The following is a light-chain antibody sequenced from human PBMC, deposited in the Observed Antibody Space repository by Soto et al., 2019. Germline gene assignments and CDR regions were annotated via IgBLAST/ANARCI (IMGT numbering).Light chain of an antibody. Sequence: QSVLTQPASVSGSPGQSITISCTGTSSDVGGYNFVSWYQQHPGKAPKIMLYNVYDRPSGISHRFSGSRSGNTASLTISGLQPEDEAHYYCNSYTSSSTLVFGGGTKLTVL. J-gene: IGLJ2*01. CDR1: SSDVGGYNF. CDR3: NSYTSSSTLV. CDR2: NVY. V-gene: IGLV2-14*03.